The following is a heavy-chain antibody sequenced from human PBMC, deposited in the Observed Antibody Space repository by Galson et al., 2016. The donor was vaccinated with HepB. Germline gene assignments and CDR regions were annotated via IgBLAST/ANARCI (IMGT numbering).Heavy chain of an antibody. CDR1: GFSLSATAVG. D-gene: IGHD5-24*01. Sequence: PALVKPTQTLTLTCTFSGFSLSATAVGGDWIRQPPGKAPEWLALSYWGDTKLYSPSLQRRLTITKDTSKNQVVLTLTNVGTVDTATYYCAHTAGWLPDHWGQGTQVTISS. CDR2: SYWGDTK. CDR3: AHTAGWLPDH. J-gene: IGHJ4*02. V-gene: IGHV2-5*02.